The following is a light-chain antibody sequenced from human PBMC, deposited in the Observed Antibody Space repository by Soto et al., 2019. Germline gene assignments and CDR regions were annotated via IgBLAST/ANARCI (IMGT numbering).Light chain of an antibody. V-gene: IGKV3-20*01. CDR2: GAS. Sequence: EIVLTQSPGTLSLSPGGRATLSCRASRSVSSSFLAWYQQKPSQAPRLLIYGASSRATGIPDRFSGSGSGTDFTLTISRLEPEDFAVYYCQQYGSSPPLTFGGGTKVDIK. CDR3: QQYGSSPPLT. J-gene: IGKJ4*01. CDR1: RSVSSSF.